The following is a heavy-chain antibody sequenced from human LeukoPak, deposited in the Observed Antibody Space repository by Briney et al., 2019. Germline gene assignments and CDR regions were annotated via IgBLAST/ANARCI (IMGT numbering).Heavy chain of an antibody. CDR1: GLTVRSNY. CDR2: MYRSDAT. J-gene: IGHJ4*02. CDR3: ARDLPDQGAY. D-gene: IGHD1-14*01. V-gene: IGHV3-53*01. Sequence: GGSLRLSCAASGLTVRSNYMSWVRQAPGKGLEWVSVMYRSDATYYADSVKGRFTMSRDSSKNTVYLQMNSLRSEDTAVYYCARDLPDQGAYWGQGTRVIVSS.